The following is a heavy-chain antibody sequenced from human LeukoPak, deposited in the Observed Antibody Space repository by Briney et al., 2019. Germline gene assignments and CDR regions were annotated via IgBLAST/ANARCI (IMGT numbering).Heavy chain of an antibody. V-gene: IGHV1-46*01. J-gene: IGHJ5*02. CDR1: GYTFTSYY. CDR2: INPSGGST. CDR3: ARTTTVTTMSYNWFDP. D-gene: IGHD4-17*01. Sequence: ASVNVSCKASGYTFTSYYMHWVRQAPGQGLEWMGIINPSGGSTSYAQKFQGRVTMTRDTSTSTVYMELSSLRSEDTAVYYCARTTTVTTMSYNWFDPWGQGTLVTVSS.